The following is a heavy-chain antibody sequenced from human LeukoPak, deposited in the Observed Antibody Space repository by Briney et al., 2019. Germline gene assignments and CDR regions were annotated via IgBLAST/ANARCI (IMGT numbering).Heavy chain of an antibody. Sequence: GESLKISCKGSGYDFTTYWIAWVRQMPGKGLEWMGIIYPGDSDTRYNPSFQGQVTISADKSISTAYLQWSSLKASDTAMYYCASTPNFNYFDYWGQGTLVTVSS. CDR3: ASTPNFNYFDY. CDR1: GYDFTTYW. V-gene: IGHV5-51*01. J-gene: IGHJ4*02. CDR2: IYPGDSDT. D-gene: IGHD1-7*01.